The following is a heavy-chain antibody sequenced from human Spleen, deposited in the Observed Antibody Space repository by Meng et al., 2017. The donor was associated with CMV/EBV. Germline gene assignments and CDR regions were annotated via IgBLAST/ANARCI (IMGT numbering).Heavy chain of an antibody. CDR2: VIPIYGTS. CDR1: YA. CDR3: ARVAGCSSTSCNYYYYYGMDV. V-gene: IGHV1-69*05. D-gene: IGHD2-2*01. J-gene: IGHJ6*02. Sequence: YASSWVRQAPGQGLEWMGGVIPIYGTSHFAQKFQGRVTITTDVSTSTAYMELSSLRSDDTAVYYCARVAGCSSTSCNYYYYYGMDVWGQGTTVTVSS.